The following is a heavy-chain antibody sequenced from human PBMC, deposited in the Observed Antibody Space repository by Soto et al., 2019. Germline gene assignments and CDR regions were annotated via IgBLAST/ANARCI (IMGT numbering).Heavy chain of an antibody. D-gene: IGHD3-10*01. CDR1: GFTFSSYG. Sequence: PGGSLRLSCAASGFTFSSYGMHWVRQAPGKGLEWVAVISYDGSNKYYADSVKGRFTISRDNSKNTLYLQMNSLRAEDTAVYYCAKDRGIVLLWLFDPWGQGTLVTVSS. CDR2: ISYDGSNK. CDR3: AKDRGIVLLWLFDP. V-gene: IGHV3-30*18. J-gene: IGHJ5*02.